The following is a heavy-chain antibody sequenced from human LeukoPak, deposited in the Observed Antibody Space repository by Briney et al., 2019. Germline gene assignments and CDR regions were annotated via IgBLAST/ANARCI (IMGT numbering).Heavy chain of an antibody. D-gene: IGHD2-2*01. Sequence: QPGGSLRLSCAASGFTFNTCAMTWVRQAPGKGLEWVSAISGSGGSTYYADSVKGRFTISRDNSKNTLYLQMNSLRAEDTAVYYCAKDSTPGYYFDYWGQGTLVTVSS. CDR2: ISGSGGST. V-gene: IGHV3-23*01. CDR3: AKDSTPGYYFDY. J-gene: IGHJ4*02. CDR1: GFTFNTCA.